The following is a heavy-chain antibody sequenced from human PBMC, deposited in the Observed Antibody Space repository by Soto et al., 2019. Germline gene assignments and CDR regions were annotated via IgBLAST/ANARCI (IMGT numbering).Heavy chain of an antibody. J-gene: IGHJ4*02. CDR2: IYHSGST. Sequence: TSETLSLTCAVSGGSISSGGYSWSRIRQPPGKGLEWIGYIYHSGSTYYNPSLKSRVTISLDKSENQFSLKVTSLTAADTAVYYCASRDPGTSVDYWGQGTLVTVSS. V-gene: IGHV4-30-2*01. CDR1: GGSISSGGYS. CDR3: ASRDPGTSVDY. D-gene: IGHD1-7*01.